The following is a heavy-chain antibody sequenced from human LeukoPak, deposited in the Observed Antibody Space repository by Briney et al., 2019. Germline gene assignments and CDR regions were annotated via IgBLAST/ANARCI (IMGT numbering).Heavy chain of an antibody. D-gene: IGHD2-15*01. Sequence: GSLRLSCAASGFTFSSYAMHWVRQAPGKGLEWVAVISYDGSNKYYADSVKGRFTISRDNSKNTLYLQMNSLRAEDTAVYYCARDRAYCSGGSCYSADGWFDPWGQGTLVTVSS. CDR2: ISYDGSNK. CDR3: ARDRAYCSGGSCYSADGWFDP. V-gene: IGHV3-30-3*01. J-gene: IGHJ5*02. CDR1: GFTFSSYA.